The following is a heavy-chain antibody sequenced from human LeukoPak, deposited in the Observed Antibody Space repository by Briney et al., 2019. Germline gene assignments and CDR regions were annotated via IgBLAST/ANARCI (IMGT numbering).Heavy chain of an antibody. CDR2: INPNSGGT. J-gene: IGHJ4*02. CDR3: ARDRYYYDSSGSFDY. V-gene: IGHV1-2*06. CDR1: GYTFTGYY. D-gene: IGHD3-22*01. Sequence: GASVKVSCKASGYTFTGYYMHWVRQAPGQGLEWMGRINPNSGGTNYAQKFQGRVTMTRDTSISTAYMGLSRLRSDDTAVYYRARDRYYYDSSGSFDYWGQGTLVTVSS.